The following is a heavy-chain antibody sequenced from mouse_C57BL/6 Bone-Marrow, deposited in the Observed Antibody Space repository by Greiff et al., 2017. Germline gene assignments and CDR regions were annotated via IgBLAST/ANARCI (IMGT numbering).Heavy chain of an antibody. CDR3: ARRYYCSSPWWYFDV. CDR2: IHPNSGST. D-gene: IGHD1-1*01. CDR1: GYTFTSYW. J-gene: IGHJ1*03. V-gene: IGHV1-64*01. Sequence: QVQLQQPGAELVKPGASVKLSCKASGYTFTSYWMHWVKQRPGQGLEWIGMIHPNSGSTNYNEKFKSKATLTVDKSSSTAYMQLSSLTSEDSAVYYGARRYYCSSPWWYFDVWGTGTTVTVSS.